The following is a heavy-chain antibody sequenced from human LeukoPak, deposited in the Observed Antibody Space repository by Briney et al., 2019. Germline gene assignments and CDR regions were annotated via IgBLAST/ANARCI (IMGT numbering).Heavy chain of an antibody. J-gene: IGHJ4*02. D-gene: IGHD3-22*01. CDR2: ISGSGGST. CDR3: ARVPNYYDSSGYYTDQYYFDY. CDR1: GFTFSSYA. V-gene: IGHV3-20*04. Sequence: PGGSLRLSCAASGFTFSSYAMSWVRQAPGKGLEWVSSISGSGGSTGYADSVKGRFTISRDNAKNSLYLQMNSLRAEDTALYYCARVPNYYDSSGYYTDQYYFDYWGQGTLVTVSS.